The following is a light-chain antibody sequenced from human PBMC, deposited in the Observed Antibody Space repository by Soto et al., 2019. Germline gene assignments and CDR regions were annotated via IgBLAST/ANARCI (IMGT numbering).Light chain of an antibody. J-gene: IGKJ3*01. CDR3: QQRKKWPSTT. V-gene: IGKV3-11*01. CDR2: NAF. CDR1: QSVNIY. Sequence: EIALTQSQATLCLFPGERATLSWRASQSVNIYLAWYQQKPGQAPRLLINNAFNRATGIPARFSGSGSGTDFTLTISSLEPEDFAVYYCQQRKKWPSTTFGPGTKVDIK.